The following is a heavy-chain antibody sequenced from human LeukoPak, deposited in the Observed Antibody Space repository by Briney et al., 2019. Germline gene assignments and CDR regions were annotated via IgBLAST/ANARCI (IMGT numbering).Heavy chain of an antibody. J-gene: IGHJ2*01. CDR3: ARAASNIVVAGDWYFDL. CDR2: INSDGSST. Sequence: AGGSLRLSCAASGFTFSSYRMHWVRQAPGKGLVRVSRINSDGSSTSYADSVKGRFTISTDNAKNTLYLQMNSLRAEDTAVYYCARAASNIVVAGDWYFDLWGRGTLVTVSS. V-gene: IGHV3-74*01. D-gene: IGHD6-19*01. CDR1: GFTFSSYR.